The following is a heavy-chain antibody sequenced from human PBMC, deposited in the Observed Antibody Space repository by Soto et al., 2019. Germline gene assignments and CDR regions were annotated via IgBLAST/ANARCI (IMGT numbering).Heavy chain of an antibody. Sequence: GGSLRLSCAASGFTFSSYAMSWVRQAPGKGLEWVSAISGSGGSTYYADSVKGRFTISRDNSKNTLYLQMNSLRAEDTAVYYCAKGSDILPGYWIRFDPWGQGTLVTVSS. V-gene: IGHV3-23*01. D-gene: IGHD3-9*01. CDR2: ISGSGGST. CDR3: AKGSDILPGYWIRFDP. CDR1: GFTFSSYA. J-gene: IGHJ5*02.